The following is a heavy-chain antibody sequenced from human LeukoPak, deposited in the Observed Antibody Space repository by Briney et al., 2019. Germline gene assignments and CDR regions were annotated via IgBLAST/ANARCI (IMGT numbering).Heavy chain of an antibody. D-gene: IGHD6-13*01. J-gene: IGHJ4*02. V-gene: IGHV4-38-2*01. Sequence: PSETLSLTCAVSGYSISSGYYWGWIRQPPGKGLEWIGSIYHSGSTYYNPSLKSRVTISVDTSNNQFSLKLSSVTAADTAVYYCARINRQQLVLDYWGQGTLVTVSS. CDR1: GYSISSGYY. CDR3: ARINRQQLVLDY. CDR2: IYHSGST.